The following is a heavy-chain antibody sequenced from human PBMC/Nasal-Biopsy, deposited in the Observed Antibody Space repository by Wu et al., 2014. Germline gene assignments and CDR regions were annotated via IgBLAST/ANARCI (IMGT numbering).Heavy chain of an antibody. V-gene: IGHV4-31*03. D-gene: IGHD3-10*01. Sequence: TLSLTCTVSDGSISSGYYWSWIRQHPGKGLEWIGYIYLSGSTYYNPSLRGRVTISIDKSKSQFYLELPSVTAADTAVYYCARADYSGSRSRPGYFYGMDVWGQGTTVTVSS. J-gene: IGHJ6*02. CDR3: ARADYSGSRSRPGYFYGMDV. CDR2: IYLSGST. CDR1: DGSISSGYY.